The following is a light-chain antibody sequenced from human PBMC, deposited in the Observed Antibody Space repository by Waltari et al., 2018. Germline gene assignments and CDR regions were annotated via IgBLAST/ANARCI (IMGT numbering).Light chain of an antibody. J-gene: IGLJ1*01. CDR3: CSYAGGTAYV. CDR2: EAT. CDR1: SSDIGTYNF. V-gene: IGLV2-23*01. Sequence: SALTQPASVSGSPGQSITISCTGTSSDIGTYNFVSWYQEYPGKAPKLLIYEATKRRSGVSDRFSASKSGNTASLTIAGLQAADEAEYSCCSYAGGTAYVFGTGTRVTVL.